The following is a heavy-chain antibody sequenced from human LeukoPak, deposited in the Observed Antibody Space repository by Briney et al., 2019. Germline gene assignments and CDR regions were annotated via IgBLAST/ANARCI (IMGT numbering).Heavy chain of an antibody. Sequence: SETLSLTCSVSGGSISSYYWSWIRQPPGKGLEWIGYIYYSGSTNYNPSLKSRVSISVDTSKNQFSLKLSSVTAADTAVYYCAKDLGSGKRYFDLWGRGTLVTVSS. D-gene: IGHD3-10*01. V-gene: IGHV4-59*01. CDR3: AKDLGSGKRYFDL. J-gene: IGHJ2*01. CDR1: GGSISSYY. CDR2: IYYSGST.